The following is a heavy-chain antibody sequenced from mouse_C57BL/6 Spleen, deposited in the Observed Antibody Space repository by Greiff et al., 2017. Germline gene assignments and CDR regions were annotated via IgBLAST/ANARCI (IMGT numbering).Heavy chain of an antibody. CDR2: INPSSGYT. CDR3: ARETAQAHFDY. V-gene: IGHV1-4*01. CDR1: GYTFTSYT. Sequence: QVQLQQSGAELARPGASVKMSCKASGYTFTSYTMHWVKQRPGQGLEWIGYINPSSGYTKYNQKFKDKATLTADKSSSTAYMQLSSLTSEDSAVYYCARETAQAHFDYWGQGTTLTVSS. D-gene: IGHD3-2*02. J-gene: IGHJ2*01.